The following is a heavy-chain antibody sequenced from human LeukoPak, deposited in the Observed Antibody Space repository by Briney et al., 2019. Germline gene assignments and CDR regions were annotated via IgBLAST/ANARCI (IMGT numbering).Heavy chain of an antibody. D-gene: IGHD2-2*02. V-gene: IGHV4-34*01. CDR2: INHSGST. J-gene: IGHJ6*02. CDR1: GGSFSGYY. Sequence: SETLSLTCAVYGGSFSGYYWSWIRQPPGKGLEWIGEINHSGSTNYNPSLKSRVTISVDTSKNQFSLKLSSVTAADTAVYYCARGYGYCSSTSCYIDGMDVWGQGTTVTVSS. CDR3: ARGYGYCSSTSCYIDGMDV.